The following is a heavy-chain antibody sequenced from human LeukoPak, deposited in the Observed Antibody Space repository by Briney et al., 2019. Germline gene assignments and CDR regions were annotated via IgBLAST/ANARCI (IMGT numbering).Heavy chain of an antibody. J-gene: IGHJ1*01. Sequence: GGSLRLSCAASGFTFSNAWMSWVRQAPGKGLEWVGRIKSKTDGGTTDYAAPVKGRFTISRDDSKNTLYLQMNSLKTEDTAVYYCTSDDEIPYSGSYYGYFQHWGQGTLVTVSS. CDR2: IKSKTDGGTT. CDR1: GFTFSNAW. D-gene: IGHD1-26*01. CDR3: TSDDEIPYSGSYYGYFQH. V-gene: IGHV3-15*01.